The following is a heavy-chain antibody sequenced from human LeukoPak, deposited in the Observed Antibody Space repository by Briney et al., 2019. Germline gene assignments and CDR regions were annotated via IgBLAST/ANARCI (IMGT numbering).Heavy chain of an antibody. CDR1: GGSISSSSYY. CDR3: ARRRITRYAFDI. CDR2: IYYSGST. Sequence: ASETLSLTCTVSGGSISSSSYYWGWIRQPPGKGLEWIGSIYYSGSTYYNPSLKSRVTISVDTSKNQFSLKLSSVTAADTAVYYCARRRITRYAFDIWGQGTMVTVSS. D-gene: IGHD3-10*01. V-gene: IGHV4-39*07. J-gene: IGHJ3*02.